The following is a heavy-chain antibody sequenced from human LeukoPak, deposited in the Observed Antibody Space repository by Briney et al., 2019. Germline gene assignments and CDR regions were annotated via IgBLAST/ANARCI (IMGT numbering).Heavy chain of an antibody. J-gene: IGHJ3*02. Sequence: SETLSLTCTVSGGSIISSSYYWGWIRPRPGKGLEWIGSIYYRGRTYYNPSLKSRVTISVDTSKNRVSLKLSSVTAADTAVYYCARAGYCTSTICPDAFDIWGQGTKVTVSS. CDR3: ARAGYCTSTICPDAFDI. D-gene: IGHD2-2*01. V-gene: IGHV4-39*07. CDR1: GGSIISSSYY. CDR2: IYYRGRT.